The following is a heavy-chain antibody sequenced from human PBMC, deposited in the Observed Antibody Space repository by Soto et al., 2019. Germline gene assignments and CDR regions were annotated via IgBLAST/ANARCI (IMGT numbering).Heavy chain of an antibody. CDR3: ARQQQLTYYYGMDV. Sequence: GDSLKISCKGSGYSFTSHWITWVRQMPGKGLEWMGRIDPSDSYTNYSPSFQGHVTISADKSISTAYLQWSSLKASDTAMYYCARQQQLTYYYGMDVWGQGTTVTVS. J-gene: IGHJ6*02. D-gene: IGHD6-13*01. CDR2: IDPSDSYT. V-gene: IGHV5-10-1*01. CDR1: GYSFTSHW.